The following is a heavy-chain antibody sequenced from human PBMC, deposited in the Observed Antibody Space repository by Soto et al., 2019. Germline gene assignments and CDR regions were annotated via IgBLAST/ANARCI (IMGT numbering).Heavy chain of an antibody. D-gene: IGHD7-27*01. CDR3: ATDSWGPEV. V-gene: IGHV3-33*01. Sequence: QVQLVESGGGVVQPGRSLRLSCAASGFSFSSYNMHWVRQAPGKGLEWVTFIWRDGNSQSHADSVKGRFTVSRDNSKNTLSLQMASLRGEDTAVYYCATDSWGPEVWGQGTTVTVSS. CDR2: IWRDGNSQ. J-gene: IGHJ6*02. CDR1: GFSFSSYN.